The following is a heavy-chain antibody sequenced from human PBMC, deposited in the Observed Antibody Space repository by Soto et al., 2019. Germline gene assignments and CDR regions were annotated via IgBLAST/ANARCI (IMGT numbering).Heavy chain of an antibody. Sequence: QVQLVQSGAEVKKPGASVKVSCKASGYTFSGHYIHWMRQAPGQGLERLGWIDPQIGGTNYAEKFRGRITLTSDTSVTTAYLEVSSLRSDDTAVYYCARAKHSFDFSRNYLDYADSWGPGTLVTVSS. V-gene: IGHV1-2*02. D-gene: IGHD3-3*01. CDR1: GYTFSGHY. CDR2: IDPQIGGT. J-gene: IGHJ4*02. CDR3: ARAKHSFDFSRNYLDYADS.